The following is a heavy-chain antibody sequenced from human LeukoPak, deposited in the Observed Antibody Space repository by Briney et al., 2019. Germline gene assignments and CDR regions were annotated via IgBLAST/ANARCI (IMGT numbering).Heavy chain of an antibody. V-gene: IGHV1-69*05. CDR2: IIPLFGTP. J-gene: IGHJ4*02. D-gene: IGHD3-22*01. Sequence: GSSVNVSCKASGGTFSNYAINWVRQAPGQGLEWMGGIIPLFGTPNYAQKLQGRVTMTTDTSTSTAYMELRSLRSDDTAVYYCARDPEYYYDSSGYLYYFDYWGQGTLVTVSS. CDR1: GGTFSNYA. CDR3: ARDPEYYYDSSGYLYYFDY.